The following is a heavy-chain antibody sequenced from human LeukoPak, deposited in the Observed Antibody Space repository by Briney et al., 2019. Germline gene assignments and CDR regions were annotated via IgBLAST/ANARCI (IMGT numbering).Heavy chain of an antibody. J-gene: IGHJ4*02. CDR3: ARGSGGYNVDY. CDR1: GFTFSSYA. V-gene: IGHV3-30*01. D-gene: IGHD5-24*01. Sequence: GGPLRLSCAASGFTFSSYAMHWVRQAPGKGLEWVAVISYDGSNKYYADSVKGRFTISRDNSKNTLYLQMNSLRAEDTAVYYCARGSGGYNVDYWGQGTLVTVSS. CDR2: ISYDGSNK.